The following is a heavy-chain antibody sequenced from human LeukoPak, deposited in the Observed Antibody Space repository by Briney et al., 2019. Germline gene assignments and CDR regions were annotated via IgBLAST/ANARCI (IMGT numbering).Heavy chain of an antibody. D-gene: IGHD6-19*01. CDR1: GFTVSSNY. Sequence: GGSLRLSCAASGFTVSSNYMSWVRQAPGKGLEWVSAISGSGGSTYYADSVKGRFTISRDNSKNTLYLQMNSLRAEDTAVYYCAKRRGWYEFFHFDYWGQGTLVTVSS. V-gene: IGHV3-23*01. J-gene: IGHJ4*02. CDR3: AKRRGWYEFFHFDY. CDR2: ISGSGGST.